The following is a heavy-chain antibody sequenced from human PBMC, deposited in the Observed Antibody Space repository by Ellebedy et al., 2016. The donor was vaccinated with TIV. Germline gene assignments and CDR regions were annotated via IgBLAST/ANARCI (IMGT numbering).Heavy chain of an antibody. D-gene: IGHD3-10*01. CDR3: ARLIYYGSE. CDR1: GGSFSGYY. CDR2: IYYSGST. V-gene: IGHV4-34*01. J-gene: IGHJ4*02. Sequence: SETLSLXCAVYGGSFSGYYWSWIRQHPGKGLEWIGYIYYSGSTYYNPSLKSRVTISVDTSKNQFSLKLSSVTAADTAVYYCARLIYYGSEWGQGTLVTVSS.